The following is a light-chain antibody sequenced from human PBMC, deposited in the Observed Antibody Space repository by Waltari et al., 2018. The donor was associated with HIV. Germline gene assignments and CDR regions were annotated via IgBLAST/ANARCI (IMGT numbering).Light chain of an antibody. CDR1: SSDLGLYNL. CDR2: EVN. J-gene: IGLJ1*01. V-gene: IGLV2-23*02. Sequence: QSALTQPASVSGSLGQSISISCSGSSSDLGLYNLVSWYQVSPGKAPKLIIHEVNIRPSGVSDRFSCSKSGKTASLTISGLQTEDGADYYCCSYAGDSNYVFGTGTKVTVL. CDR3: CSYAGDSNYV.